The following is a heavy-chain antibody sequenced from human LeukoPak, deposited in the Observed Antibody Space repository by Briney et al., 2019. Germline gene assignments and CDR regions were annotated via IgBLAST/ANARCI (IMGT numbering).Heavy chain of an antibody. CDR3: ARAYCSSTSCYTYYFDY. D-gene: IGHD2-2*02. J-gene: IGHJ4*02. CDR2: ISSSSSYI. CDR1: GFTFSSYW. Sequence: PGGSLRLSCAASGFTFSSYWMNWVRQAPGKGLEWVSSISSSSSYIYYADSVKGRFTISRDNAKNSLYLQMNSLRAEDTAVYYCARAYCSSTSCYTYYFDYWGQGTLVTVSS. V-gene: IGHV3-21*01.